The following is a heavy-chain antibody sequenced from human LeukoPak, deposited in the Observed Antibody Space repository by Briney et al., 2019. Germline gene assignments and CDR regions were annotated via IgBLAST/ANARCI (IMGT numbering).Heavy chain of an antibody. CDR1: GFTFSSYA. CDR3: AKGDEYSRSSDPEYYFDS. J-gene: IGHJ4*02. V-gene: IGHV3-23*01. CDR2: ISGGGGST. Sequence: GGSLRLSCAASGFTFSSYAMSWVRQAPGKGLEGVSAISGGGGSTYYAYSVKGRFTISRDNSTNTLYLQMNSLRAEDTAVYYCAKGDEYSRSSDPEYYFDSWSQGTLVTVSS. D-gene: IGHD6-6*01.